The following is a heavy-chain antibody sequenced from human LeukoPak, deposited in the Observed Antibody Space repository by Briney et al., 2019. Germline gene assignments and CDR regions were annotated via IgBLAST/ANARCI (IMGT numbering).Heavy chain of an antibody. V-gene: IGHV1-46*01. CDR1: GYTFTSYY. CDR3: ARRHKYYYQIDY. D-gene: IGHD2/OR15-2a*01. Sequence: ASVKVSCKASGYTFTSYYLHWVRQAPGQGLEWMGMVNPSGGSTSYAQKFQGRVTITRDTSTTTVYMELSSLRSDDTAVFYCARRHKYYYQIDYWGQGTLVTVSS. CDR2: VNPSGGST. J-gene: IGHJ4*02.